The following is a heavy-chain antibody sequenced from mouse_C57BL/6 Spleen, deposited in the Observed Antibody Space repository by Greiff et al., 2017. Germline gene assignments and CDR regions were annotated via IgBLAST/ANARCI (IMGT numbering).Heavy chain of an antibody. Sequence: QVQLQQPGAELVKPGASVKLSCKASGYTFTSYWMHWVKQRPGQGLEWIGMIHPNSGSTNYNEKFKSKATLTVDKSSSTAYMQLSSLTSEDSAVYYCARSRAARALYYFDYWGQGTTLTVSS. CDR3: ARSRAARALYYFDY. CDR2: IHPNSGST. CDR1: GYTFTSYW. V-gene: IGHV1-64*01. D-gene: IGHD3-1*01. J-gene: IGHJ2*01.